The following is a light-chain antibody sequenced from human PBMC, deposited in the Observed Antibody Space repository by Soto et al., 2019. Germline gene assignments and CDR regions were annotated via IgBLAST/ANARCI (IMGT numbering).Light chain of an antibody. CDR2: EVS. V-gene: IGLV2-8*01. Sequence: QSVLTQPPSASAAPGQSVTISCTGTSSDIGCYDYVSWYQQHPGKAPKLIIYEVSKRPSGVPDRFSGSKSGNTASLTVSGLQAEDEADYYCSSYAGSNNLVFAGGTKVTVL. J-gene: IGLJ3*02. CDR1: SSDIGCYDY. CDR3: SSYAGSNNLV.